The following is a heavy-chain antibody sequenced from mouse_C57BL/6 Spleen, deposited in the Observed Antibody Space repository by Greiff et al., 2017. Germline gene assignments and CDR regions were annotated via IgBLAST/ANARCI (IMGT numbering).Heavy chain of an antibody. CDR1: GYTFTSYW. D-gene: IGHD2-4*01. V-gene: IGHV1-55*01. J-gene: IGHJ3*01. CDR2: IYPGSGST. CDR3: ARETDYDRVLFAY. Sequence: QVQLKQPGAELVKPGASVKMSCKASGYTFTSYWITWVKQRPGQGLEWIGDIYPGSGSTNYNEKFKSKATLTVDTSSSTAYMQLSSLTSEDSAVYYCARETDYDRVLFAYWGQGTLVTVSA.